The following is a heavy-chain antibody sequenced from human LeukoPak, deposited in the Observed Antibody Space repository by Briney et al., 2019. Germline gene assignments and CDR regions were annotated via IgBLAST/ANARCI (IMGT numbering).Heavy chain of an antibody. CDR3: ARVWFGYFFQ. J-gene: IGHJ4*02. CDR2: IHTGGTT. V-gene: IGHV3-53*01. Sequence: GGSLRLFCVASGFDISYNYVGWVRQAPGKGLEWVSVIHTGGTTHYADSVKGRSTISKDNSNNTVYLQMNSVRVEDTAVYYCARVWFGYFFQWGQGALVTVSS. D-gene: IGHD3-10*01. CDR1: GFDISYNY.